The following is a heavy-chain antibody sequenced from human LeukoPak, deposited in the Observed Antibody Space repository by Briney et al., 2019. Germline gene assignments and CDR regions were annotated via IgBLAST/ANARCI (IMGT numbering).Heavy chain of an antibody. J-gene: IGHJ6*03. V-gene: IGHV2-5*02. CDR3: AHSGRYSSSWYPYYYYCYYMDV. CDR1: GFSLSTSGVG. D-gene: IGHD6-13*01. Sequence: SGPTLVKPTQTLTLTCTFSGFSLSTSGVGVGWIRQPPGKALEWLALIYWDDDKRYSPSLKSRLTITKDTSKNQVVLTMTNMDPVDTATYYCAHSGRYSSSWYPYYYYCYYMDVWGKGTTVTVSS. CDR2: IYWDDDK.